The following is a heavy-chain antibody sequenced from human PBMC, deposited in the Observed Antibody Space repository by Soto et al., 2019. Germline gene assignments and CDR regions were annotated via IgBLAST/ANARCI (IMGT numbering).Heavy chain of an antibody. CDR1: GFTVNRYW. V-gene: IGHV3-74*01. J-gene: IGHJ1*01. D-gene: IGHD5-12*01. Sequence: PWWSLRLTCAASGFTVNRYWRHWESQVPGKGLVWVSRTNSDESSTNYADSVKGRLTISRDNAKKSLYLQMNSLRPEDTAFYYCAKSVDGYNYEYFHHWGQGTLVTVSS. CDR2: TNSDESST. CDR3: AKSVDGYNYEYFHH.